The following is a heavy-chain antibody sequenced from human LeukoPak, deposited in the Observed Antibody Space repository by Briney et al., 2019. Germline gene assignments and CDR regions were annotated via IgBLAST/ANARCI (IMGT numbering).Heavy chain of an antibody. D-gene: IGHD6-13*01. CDR3: AREGRGVQQLVNPIDY. CDR1: GGSISSSSYY. V-gene: IGHV4-39*07. CDR2: IYYSGST. Sequence: PSETLSLTCTVSGGSISSSSYYWGWIRQPPGKGLEWIGSIYYSGSTYYNPSLKSRVTISVDTSKNQFSLKLSSVTAADTAVYYCAREGRGVQQLVNPIDYWGQGTLVTVSS. J-gene: IGHJ4*02.